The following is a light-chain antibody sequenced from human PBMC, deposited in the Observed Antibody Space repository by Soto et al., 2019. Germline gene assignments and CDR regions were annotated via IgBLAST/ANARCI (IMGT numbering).Light chain of an antibody. CDR3: QHFGSSPPVI. CDR2: GAS. V-gene: IGKV3-20*01. Sequence: EIELTQSPGTLSLSPGESATLSCRVSQTTSPKYVAWYQQRRGRAPRLLVYGASKRAAGSPDRFRGSGSGSEFSLPISRLEPEDVAVYFCQHFGSSPPVIFGQGTRLDIK. J-gene: IGKJ5*01. CDR1: QTTSPKY.